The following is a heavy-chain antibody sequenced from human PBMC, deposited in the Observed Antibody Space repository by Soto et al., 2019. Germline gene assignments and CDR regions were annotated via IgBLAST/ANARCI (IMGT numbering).Heavy chain of an antibody. CDR2: ISDDGDST. D-gene: IGHD2-2*01. CDR1: GFTFSDNA. CDR3: AKSLSSAVNSGMDV. Sequence: EVQLLESGGDLVQPGGSLRLSCGASGFTFSDNAMTWVRQAPGKGLEWVSSISDDGDSTYYADSVKGRFTISRDNSKNTLFLKMSSLGAEDTAVYYCAKSLSSAVNSGMDVWGQGPSVPVSS. V-gene: IGHV3-23*01. J-gene: IGHJ6*02.